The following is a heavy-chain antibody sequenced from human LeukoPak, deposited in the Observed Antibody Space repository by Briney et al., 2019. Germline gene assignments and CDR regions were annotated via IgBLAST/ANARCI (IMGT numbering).Heavy chain of an antibody. CDR3: ARDRLELRSFDY. CDR2: MNPNSGNT. J-gene: IGHJ4*02. Sequence: GASVTVSCKASGYTFTSSDINWVRQATGQGLEWMGWMNPNSGNTDYAQKFQGRVTMTEDTSTDTAYMELSSLRSEDTAVYYCARDRLELRSFDYWGQGTLVTVSS. V-gene: IGHV1-8*01. D-gene: IGHD1-7*01. CDR1: GYTFTSSD.